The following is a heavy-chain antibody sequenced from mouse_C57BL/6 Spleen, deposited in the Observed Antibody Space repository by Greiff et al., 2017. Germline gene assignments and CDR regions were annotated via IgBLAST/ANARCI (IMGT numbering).Heavy chain of an antibody. CDR3: ARDKGRGYYAMDY. D-gene: IGHD6-1*01. J-gene: IGHJ4*01. Sequence: QVQLQQPGTELVKPGASVKLSCKASGYTFTSYWMHWVKQRPGQGLEWIGNINPSNGGTHYNEKFKSKATLTVDKSSSTAYMQLSSLTSDDSAVYYGARDKGRGYYAMDYWGQGTSVTVSS. V-gene: IGHV1-53*01. CDR2: INPSNGGT. CDR1: GYTFTSYW.